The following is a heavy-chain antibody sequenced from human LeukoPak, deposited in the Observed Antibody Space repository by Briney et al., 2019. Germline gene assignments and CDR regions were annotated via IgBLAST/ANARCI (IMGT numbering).Heavy chain of an antibody. V-gene: IGHV3-49*04. Sequence: GGSLRLSCTASGFTFGDYAMSWVRQAPGKGLEWVGFIRSKAYGGTTEYAASVKGRFTISRDDSKSIAYLQMNSLKTEDTAVYYCTRGLDIVVVPAAIGPHDYWGQGTLVTVSS. J-gene: IGHJ4*02. CDR3: TRGLDIVVVPAAIGPHDY. D-gene: IGHD2-2*01. CDR2: IRSKAYGGTT. CDR1: GFTFGDYA.